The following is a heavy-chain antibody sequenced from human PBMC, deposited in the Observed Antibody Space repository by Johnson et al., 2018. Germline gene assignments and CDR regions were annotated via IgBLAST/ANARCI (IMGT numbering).Heavy chain of an antibody. J-gene: IGHJ6*02. Sequence: QVELVQSGAAVKKPGASVMVSCKTSGYTFTSSRMHWVRQAPGQGPAWMGVINPSGGNTHYAQKFQGRVTLTRDTSTSTVYMEFSSLKSEDTAVYYCARAGTGFFVDYYYGRDVWGQGTTVIVSS. CDR2: INPSGGNT. CDR1: GYTFTSSR. D-gene: IGHD3-3*01. CDR3: ARAGTGFFVDYYYGRDV. V-gene: IGHV1-46*01.